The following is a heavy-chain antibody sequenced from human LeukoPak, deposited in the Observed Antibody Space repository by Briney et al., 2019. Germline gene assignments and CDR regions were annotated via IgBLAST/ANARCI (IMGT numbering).Heavy chain of an antibody. CDR3: ARQLSTITIFDY. J-gene: IGHJ4*02. CDR2: ISYDGSNK. CDR1: GFTFSSYA. D-gene: IGHD3-3*01. V-gene: IGHV3-30-3*01. Sequence: GRSLRLSCAASGFTFSSYATHWVRQAPGKGLEWVAVISYDGSNKYYADSVKGRFTISRDNSKNTLYLQMNSLRAEDTAVYYCARQLSTITIFDYWGQGTLVTVSS.